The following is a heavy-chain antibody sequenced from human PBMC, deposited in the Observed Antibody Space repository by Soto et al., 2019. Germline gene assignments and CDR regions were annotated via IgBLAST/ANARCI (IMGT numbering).Heavy chain of an antibody. CDR3: ARHEGSFGY. CDR1: GGSISVYQ. D-gene: IGHD1-26*01. J-gene: IGHJ4*02. Sequence: QVQLQESGPGLVKPSETLSLTCTVSGGSISVYQWSWIRQPPGKGLEWIGYIYYSGRTDYNPSLKSRVTISVDTSKNQLSLRLSSVTAADTAVYYCARHEGSFGYWGQGTLVTVSS. CDR2: IYYSGRT. V-gene: IGHV4-59*01.